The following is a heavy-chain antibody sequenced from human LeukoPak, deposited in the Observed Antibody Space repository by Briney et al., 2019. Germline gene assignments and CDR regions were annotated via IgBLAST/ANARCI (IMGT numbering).Heavy chain of an antibody. CDR2: ISSSGSTI. D-gene: IGHD4-17*01. J-gene: IGHJ4*02. CDR1: GFTFSSYS. V-gene: IGHV3-48*04. Sequence: GGSLRLSCAASGFTFSSYSMNWVRQAPGKGLEWVSYISSSGSTIYYADSVKGRFTISRDNAKNSLYLQMNSLRAEDTAVYYCARFTGDYIDYWGQGTLVTVSS. CDR3: ARFTGDYIDY.